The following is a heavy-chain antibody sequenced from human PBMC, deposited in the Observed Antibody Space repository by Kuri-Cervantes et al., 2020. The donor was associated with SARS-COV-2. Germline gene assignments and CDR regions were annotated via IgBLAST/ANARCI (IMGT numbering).Heavy chain of an antibody. CDR3: AREAPRRIVGAICYGMDV. D-gene: IGHD1-26*01. CDR1: GFTFSSYS. V-gene: IGHV3-48*02. Sequence: GGSLRLSCAASGFTFSSYSMNWVRQAPGKGLEWVSYISSSSSTIYYADSVKGRFTISRDNAKNSLYLQMNSLRDEDTAVYYCAREAPRRIVGAICYGMDVWGQGTTVTVSS. J-gene: IGHJ6*02. CDR2: ISSSSSTI.